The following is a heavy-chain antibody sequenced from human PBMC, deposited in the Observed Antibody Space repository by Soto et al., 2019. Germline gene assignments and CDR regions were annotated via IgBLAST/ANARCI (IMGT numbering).Heavy chain of an antibody. CDR2: IKSKTDGGTT. CDR1: GFTFSNAW. Sequence: PGGSLRLSCAASGFTFSNAWMSWVRQAPGKGLEWVGRIKSKTDGGTTDYAAPVKGRFTISRDDSKNTLYLQMNSLKSEDTAVYYCTTGTYYYDSSGSLRHDYWGQGTQVTASS. CDR3: TTGTYYYDSSGSLRHDY. J-gene: IGHJ4*02. V-gene: IGHV3-15*01. D-gene: IGHD3-22*01.